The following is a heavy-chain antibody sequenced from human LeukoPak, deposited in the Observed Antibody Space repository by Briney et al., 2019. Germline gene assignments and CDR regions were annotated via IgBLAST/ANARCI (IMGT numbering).Heavy chain of an antibody. CDR2: IYHSGST. J-gene: IGHJ4*02. CDR3: ARGSVESTGPFDY. D-gene: IGHD1-14*01. CDR1: GGSISSSNW. Sequence: MPSETLSLTCAVSGGSISSSNWWSWVRQPPGKGLEWIGEIYHSGSTNYNPSLKSRVTISVDRSKNQFSLKLSSVTAADTAVYYCARGSVESTGPFDYWGQGTLVTVSS. V-gene: IGHV4-4*02.